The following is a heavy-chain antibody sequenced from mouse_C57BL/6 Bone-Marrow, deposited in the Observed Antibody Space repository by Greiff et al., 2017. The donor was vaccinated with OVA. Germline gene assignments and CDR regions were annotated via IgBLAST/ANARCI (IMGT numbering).Heavy chain of an antibody. CDR2: ISNGGGST. CDR1: GFTFSDYY. J-gene: IGHJ3*01. CDR3: ARALYSNPSWFAY. V-gene: IGHV5-12*01. Sequence: DVKLVESGGDLVKPGGSLKLSCAASGFTFSDYYMYWVRQTPEKRLEWVAYISNGGGSTYYPDTVKGRFTISRDNAKNTLYLQMSRLKSEDTAMYYCARALYSNPSWFAYWGQGTLVTVSA. D-gene: IGHD2-5*01.